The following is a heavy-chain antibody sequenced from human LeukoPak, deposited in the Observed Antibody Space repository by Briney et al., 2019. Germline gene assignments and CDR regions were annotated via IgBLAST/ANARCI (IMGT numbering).Heavy chain of an antibody. J-gene: IGHJ6*04. D-gene: IGHD2-2*02. Sequence: GSLRLSCAASGFTFSSYEMNWVRQAPGKGLEWVSYISSSGSTIYYADSVKGRFTISRDNAKNSLYLQMNSLRAEDTAVYYCARDLGYCTSTSCYSLYGMDVWGKGTTVTVSS. CDR1: GFTFSSYE. V-gene: IGHV3-48*03. CDR2: ISSSGSTI. CDR3: ARDLGYCTSTSCYSLYGMDV.